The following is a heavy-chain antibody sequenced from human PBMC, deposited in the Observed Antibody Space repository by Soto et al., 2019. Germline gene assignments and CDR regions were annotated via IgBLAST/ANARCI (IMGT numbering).Heavy chain of an antibody. CDR2: IYYSGST. CDR3: ARLYYSSTSCYEDPRYYYYYMDV. Sequence: SETLSLTCTVSGGSISSYYWSWIRQPPGKGLEWIGYIYYSGSTNYNPSLKSRVTISVDTSKNQFSLKLSSVTAADTAVYYCARLYYSSTSCYEDPRYYYYYMDVWGKGTTVTVSS. V-gene: IGHV4-59*08. J-gene: IGHJ6*03. D-gene: IGHD2-2*01. CDR1: GGSISSYY.